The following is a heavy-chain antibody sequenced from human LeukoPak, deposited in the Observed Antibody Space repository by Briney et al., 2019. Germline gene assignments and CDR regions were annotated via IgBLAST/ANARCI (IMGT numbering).Heavy chain of an antibody. V-gene: IGHV4-4*09. CDR1: GGSISSYH. CDR2: IYTSGST. CDR3: ARHPVAIYYFDY. Sequence: SETLSLTCTVSGGSISSYHWSWIRQPAGKGLEWIGYIYTSGSTNYNPSLKSRVTISVDTSKNQFSLKLSSVTAADTAVYYCARHPVAIYYFDYWGQGTLVTVSS. D-gene: IGHD2-15*01. J-gene: IGHJ4*02.